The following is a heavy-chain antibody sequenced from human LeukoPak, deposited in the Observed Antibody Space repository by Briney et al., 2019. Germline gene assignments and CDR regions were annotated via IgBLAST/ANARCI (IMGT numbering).Heavy chain of an antibody. D-gene: IGHD4-17*01. CDR3: ARGIESYGDYGY. CDR2: MYNSGST. V-gene: IGHV4-59*01. CDR1: GGSISGSY. J-gene: IGHJ4*02. Sequence: SETLSLTCTVSGGSISGSYWSWIRQPPGQGLEWIAYMYNSGSTNYNPSLKSRVTISIDTSKNQFSLKLSSLTAADTAIYYGARGIESYGDYGYWGQGILVTVSS.